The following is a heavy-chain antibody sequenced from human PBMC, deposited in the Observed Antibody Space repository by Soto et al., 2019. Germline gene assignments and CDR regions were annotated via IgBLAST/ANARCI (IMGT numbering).Heavy chain of an antibody. CDR3: ARDLPYVILTGYDTKYNWFDP. CDR1: GYTFTSYA. J-gene: IGHJ5*02. Sequence: GASVKVSCKASGYTFTSYAMHWVRQAPGQRLEWMGWINAGNGNTKYSQKFQGRVTITRDTSASTAYMELSSLRSEDTAVYYCARDLPYVILTGYDTKYNWFDPWGQGTLVTVSS. V-gene: IGHV1-3*01. D-gene: IGHD3-9*01. CDR2: INAGNGNT.